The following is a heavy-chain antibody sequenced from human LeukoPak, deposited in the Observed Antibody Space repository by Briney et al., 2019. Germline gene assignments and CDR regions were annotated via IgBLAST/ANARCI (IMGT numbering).Heavy chain of an antibody. CDR3: ARDLEYSSSSGHY. J-gene: IGHJ4*02. CDR1: GFRLSSYW. V-gene: IGHV3-74*01. D-gene: IGHD6-6*01. Sequence: GGSLRLSCAASGFRLSSYWMHWVRQTPGKGPVWVSRINSDGSSTSYADSVKGRFTISRDNSKNTLYLQMNSLRAEDTAVYYCARDLEYSSSSGHYWGQGTLVTVSS. CDR2: INSDGSST.